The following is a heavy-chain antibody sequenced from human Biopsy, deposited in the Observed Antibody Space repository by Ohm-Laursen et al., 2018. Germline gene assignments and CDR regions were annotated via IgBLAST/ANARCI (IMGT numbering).Heavy chain of an antibody. V-gene: IGHV4-39*01. J-gene: IGHJ5*02. Sequence: SQTLSLTCTVSGGSVSSNVAYWAWIRQPPGKGLESIGSIFYSGITYYNPSLQSRVTMSVDTFKNQFSLNLTSVTAADTAVYYCARHPTGFWFDPWGQGTLVIVSS. CDR2: IFYSGIT. CDR3: ARHPTGFWFDP. CDR1: GGSVSSNVAY.